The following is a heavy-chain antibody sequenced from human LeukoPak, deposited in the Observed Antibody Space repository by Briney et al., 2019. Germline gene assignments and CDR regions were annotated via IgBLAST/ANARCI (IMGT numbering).Heavy chain of an antibody. CDR3: ARVASSWNYYYMDV. D-gene: IGHD6-13*01. J-gene: IGHJ6*03. Sequence: SSETLSLTCTVSGGSISSYYWSWIRQPPGKGLEWIGYIYYSGSTNYNPSLKSRVTISVDTSKNQFSLKLSSVTAADTAVYYCARVASSWNYYYMDVWGKGTTVTISS. V-gene: IGHV4-59*01. CDR1: GGSISSYY. CDR2: IYYSGST.